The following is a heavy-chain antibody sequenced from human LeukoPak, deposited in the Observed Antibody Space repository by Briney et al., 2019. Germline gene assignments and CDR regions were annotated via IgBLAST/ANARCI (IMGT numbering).Heavy chain of an antibody. V-gene: IGHV3-30*18. D-gene: IGHD2-15*01. Sequence: PGGSLRLSCAASGFPFSSYGMHWVRQAPGKGLEWVAVISYDGSNKYYADSVKGRFTISRDNSKNTLYLQMNSLRAEDTAVYYCAKDADSHYDYWGQGTLVTVSS. J-gene: IGHJ4*02. CDR1: GFPFSSYG. CDR2: ISYDGSNK. CDR3: AKDADSHYDY.